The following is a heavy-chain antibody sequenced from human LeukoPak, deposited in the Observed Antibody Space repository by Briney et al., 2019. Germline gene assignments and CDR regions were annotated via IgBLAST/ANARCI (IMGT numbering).Heavy chain of an antibody. D-gene: IGHD2-2*01. CDR2: INPNSGGT. CDR1: GYTFTRYY. CDR3: ARGGRYCSSSTCYYDS. V-gene: IGHV1-2*02. J-gene: IGHJ5*01. Sequence: GASVKVSCQASGYTFTRYYMHWVRQAPGHGLEWMGWINPNSGGTNYAQKLQGRVTMTRDTSISTAYMELSRLKSDDTAVYYCARGGRYCSSSTCYYDSWGQGTLVTVSS.